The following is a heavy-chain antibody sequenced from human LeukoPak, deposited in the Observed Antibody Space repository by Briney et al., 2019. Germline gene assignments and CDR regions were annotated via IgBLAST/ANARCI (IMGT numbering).Heavy chain of an antibody. CDR1: GFSISSYY. J-gene: IGHJ3*01. Sequence: KPSETLSLTCTVSGFSISSYYWSWIRQPAGKGLECIGRIYSSGSTNYNPSLKSRVTMSVDTSKNQFSLKLSSVTAADTAVYYCARARSGSSGYFSALDFWGQGTMVTVSS. V-gene: IGHV4-4*07. CDR2: IYSSGST. D-gene: IGHD3-22*01. CDR3: ARARSGSSGYFSALDF.